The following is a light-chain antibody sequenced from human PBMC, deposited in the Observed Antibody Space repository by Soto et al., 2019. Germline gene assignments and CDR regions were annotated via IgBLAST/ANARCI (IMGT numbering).Light chain of an antibody. CDR2: AAS. CDR3: QQYDSAPSLT. J-gene: IGKJ4*01. V-gene: IGKV1-27*01. CDR1: QGIASY. Sequence: DIQMTQSPSSLSASVGDRVTVTCRASQGIASYLAWYQQKPGKVPKLLIYAASTLQPGGPSRFSGSGSGTDFTLTITSLQPEDVATYYCQQYDSAPSLTFGGGTNVEIK.